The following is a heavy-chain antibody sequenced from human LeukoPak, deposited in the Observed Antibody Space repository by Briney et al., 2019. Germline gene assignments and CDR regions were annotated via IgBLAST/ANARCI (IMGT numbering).Heavy chain of an antibody. Sequence: GASVNLSCKASGYTFTGYFMHWVRQAPGQGLEWMGWINPNSGGTSYLQNFQGRVTMTRDTSISTAYMDLSRLRSDDTAVYYCARGRPGDYFDYWGQGT. CDR2: INPNSGGT. V-gene: IGHV1-2*02. CDR1: GYTFTGYF. J-gene: IGHJ4*02. CDR3: ARGRPGDYFDY. D-gene: IGHD6-25*01.